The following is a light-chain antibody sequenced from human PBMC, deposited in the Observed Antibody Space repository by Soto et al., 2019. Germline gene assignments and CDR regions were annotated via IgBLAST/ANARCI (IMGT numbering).Light chain of an antibody. CDR1: SSNIGSNF. Sequence: QSVLTQPPSASGTPGQRVTISCSGSSSNIGSNFVYWHQQLPGTAPKLLIYRNNQRPSGVPDRFSGSKSGTSASLAISGLRSEDEADYYCAAWDDSLSGQVFGTGTKVTVL. CDR2: RNN. J-gene: IGLJ1*01. CDR3: AAWDDSLSGQV. V-gene: IGLV1-47*01.